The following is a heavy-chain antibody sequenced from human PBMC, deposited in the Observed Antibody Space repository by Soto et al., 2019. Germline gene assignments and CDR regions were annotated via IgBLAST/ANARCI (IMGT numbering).Heavy chain of an antibody. D-gene: IGHD6-13*01. CDR3: ATSSWFXIDA. V-gene: IGHV4-31*03. J-gene: IGHJ3*01. CDR2: IYYTGSA. CDR1: GGSISSGGYY. Sequence: PSETLSLTCTVSGGSISSGGYYWTWIRQHPGKGLEWIGYIYYTGSAYYNPSLKSRVTMSVDTSKKQFSLKLTSVTAADTAVYYCATSSWFXIDAWGQGTMVTVSS.